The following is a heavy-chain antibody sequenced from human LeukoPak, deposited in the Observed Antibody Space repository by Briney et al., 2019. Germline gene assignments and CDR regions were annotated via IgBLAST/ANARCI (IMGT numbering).Heavy chain of an antibody. CDR3: AREKWTFDY. V-gene: IGHV4-59*01. J-gene: IGHJ4*02. CDR1: GGSISSYY. CDR2: IYYSGST. Sequence: SETLSLTCTVSGGSISSYYWSWIRQPPGKGLEWIGYIYYSGSTNYNPSLKSRVTISVDTSKNQFSLKLSSVTAADTAVYYCAREKWTFDYWGQGTLVTASS. D-gene: IGHD1-26*01.